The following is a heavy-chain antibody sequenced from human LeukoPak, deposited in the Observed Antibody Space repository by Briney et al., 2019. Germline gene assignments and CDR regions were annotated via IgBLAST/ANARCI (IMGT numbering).Heavy chain of an antibody. D-gene: IGHD3-22*01. J-gene: IGHJ4*02. CDR2: IIPIFGTA. CDR1: GGTFSSYA. Sequence: AVKVPCKASGGTFSSYAISWVRQAPGQGLEWMGGIIPIFGTANYAQKFQGRVTITADESTSTAYMELSSLRSEDTAVYYCASKGEVVVTGGDYFDYWGQGTLVTVSS. V-gene: IGHV1-69*13. CDR3: ASKGEVVVTGGDYFDY.